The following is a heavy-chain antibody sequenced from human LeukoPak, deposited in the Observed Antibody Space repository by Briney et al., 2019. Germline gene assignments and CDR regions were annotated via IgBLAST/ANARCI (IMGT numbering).Heavy chain of an antibody. J-gene: IGHJ4*02. D-gene: IGHD3-10*01. CDR1: GGSISSYF. CDR3: AKHASITLVRGVISEAGHIDY. CDR2: FYYSGSI. V-gene: IGHV4-59*08. Sequence: SETLSLTCTVSGGSISSYFWSWIRQPPGEGLEWIGFFYYSGSINYNPSLGSRVTISVDTSKNQFSLELSSVTAADTAMYYCAKHASITLVRGVISEAGHIDYWGQGTLVTVSA.